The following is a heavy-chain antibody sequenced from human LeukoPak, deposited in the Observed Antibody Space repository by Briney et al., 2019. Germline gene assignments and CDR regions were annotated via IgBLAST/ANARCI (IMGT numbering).Heavy chain of an antibody. D-gene: IGHD1-26*01. V-gene: IGHV3-21*01. CDR1: EFTFSSYS. CDR2: ISGSSSDI. Sequence: GGSLRLSCAGSEFTFSSYSMNWVRQAPGKGLEWVSSISGSSSDIYYADSVKGRFTISRDNAKNSLHLQMKSLRAEDTAVYYCAGRGYHDYSGFDYWGQGTLVTVSS. CDR3: AGRGYHDYSGFDY. J-gene: IGHJ4*02.